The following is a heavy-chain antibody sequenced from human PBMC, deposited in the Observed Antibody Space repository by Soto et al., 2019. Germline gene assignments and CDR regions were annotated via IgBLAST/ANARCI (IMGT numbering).Heavy chain of an antibody. D-gene: IGHD1-26*01. CDR3: ARERGGRDYYFDY. V-gene: IGHV3-11*05. CDR1: GFTFSDYY. Sequence: QVQLVESGGGLVKPGGSLRLSCAASGFTFSDYYMSWIRQAPGKGREWFSYISSSSSYTNYEDPVKGRLTISGDNAKNSLYLQMNSLRAEDAAVYYCARERGGRDYYFDYWGQGTLVTVSS. CDR2: ISSSSSYT. J-gene: IGHJ4*02.